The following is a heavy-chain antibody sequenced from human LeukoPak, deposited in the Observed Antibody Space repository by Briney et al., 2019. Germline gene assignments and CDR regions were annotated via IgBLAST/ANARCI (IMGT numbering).Heavy chain of an antibody. D-gene: IGHD6-13*01. CDR2: IIPIFGTA. V-gene: IGHV1-69*13. J-gene: IGHJ4*02. Sequence: SVKVSCKASGGTFSSYAISWVRQAPGQGLEWMGGIIPIFGTANYAQKFQGRVTITADESTSTAYMELSSLRSEDTAVYYCAKDRREYSSSWYGDYWGQGTLVTVSS. CDR3: AKDRREYSSSWYGDY. CDR1: GGTFSSYA.